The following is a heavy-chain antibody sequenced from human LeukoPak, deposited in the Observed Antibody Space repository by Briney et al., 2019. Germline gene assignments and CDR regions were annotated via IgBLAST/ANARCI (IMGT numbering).Heavy chain of an antibody. Sequence: KPSETLSLTCTVSGGSISSSSYYWGWIRQPPGKGLEWIGSIYYSGSTFYNPSLKSRVTISVDTSKNQFSLKLSSVTAADTAVYYCARGQRSWYGDRSRFDYWGQGTLVTVSS. J-gene: IGHJ4*02. D-gene: IGHD6-13*01. CDR2: IYYSGST. CDR1: GGSISSSSYY. V-gene: IGHV4-39*07. CDR3: ARGQRSWYGDRSRFDY.